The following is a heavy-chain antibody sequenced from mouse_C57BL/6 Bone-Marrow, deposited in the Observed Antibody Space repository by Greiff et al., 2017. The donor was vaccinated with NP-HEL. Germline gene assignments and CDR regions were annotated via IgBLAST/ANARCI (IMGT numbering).Heavy chain of an antibody. V-gene: IGHV5-6*01. CDR1: GSTFSSYG. J-gene: IGHJ2*01. CDR3: ARHYYSNYFDY. CDR2: ISSGGSYT. Sequence: EVQLVESGGDLVKPGGSLKLSCAASGSTFSSYGMSWVRQTPDKRLEWVATISSGGSYTYYPDSVKGRFTISRDNAKNTLYLQMSSLKSEDTAMYYCARHYYSNYFDYWGQGTTLTVSS. D-gene: IGHD2-5*01.